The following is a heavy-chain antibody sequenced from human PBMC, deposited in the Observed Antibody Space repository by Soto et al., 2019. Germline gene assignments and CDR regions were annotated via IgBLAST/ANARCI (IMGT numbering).Heavy chain of an antibody. CDR3: ARGRYSSSLTPPGSY. CDR1: GRTFSSYA. V-gene: IGHV1-69*13. J-gene: IGHJ4*02. D-gene: IGHD6-13*01. Sequence: ASVKVSCKASGRTFSSYAISWVRQAPGQGLEWMGGIIPIFGTANYAQKFQGRVTITANESTSTAYMELSSLRSEDTAVYYCARGRYSSSLTPPGSYWGQGPLGTVST. CDR2: IIPIFGTA.